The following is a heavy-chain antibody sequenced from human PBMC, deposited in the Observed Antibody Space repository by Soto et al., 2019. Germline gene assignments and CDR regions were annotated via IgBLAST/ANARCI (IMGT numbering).Heavy chain of an antibody. D-gene: IGHD3-10*01. Sequence: GGSLRLSCAASGFTFSSYAMNWVRQAPGKGLEWVSSISGSASTTYYADSVKGRFTISRDNSKNTLYLQMNSLRAEDTAIYYYAKDKGYHGDWGRGTLVTVSS. CDR2: ISGSASTT. J-gene: IGHJ4*02. CDR1: GFTFSSYA. CDR3: AKDKGYHGD. V-gene: IGHV3-23*01.